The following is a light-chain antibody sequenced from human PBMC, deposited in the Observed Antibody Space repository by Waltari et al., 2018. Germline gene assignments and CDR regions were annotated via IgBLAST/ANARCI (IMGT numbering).Light chain of an antibody. CDR1: QYIGDY. CDR3: HQYGTSPGT. CDR2: EAS. V-gene: IGKV3-20*01. J-gene: IGKJ1*01. Sequence: VLTQSPATLSLSPGDRATLSCRASQYIGDYLAWYQQKPGQAPRLLMSEASNRATGVPDRFIGSGSGTDFTLTISRLEPEDFAVYYCHQYGTSPGTFGQGTKVEIK.